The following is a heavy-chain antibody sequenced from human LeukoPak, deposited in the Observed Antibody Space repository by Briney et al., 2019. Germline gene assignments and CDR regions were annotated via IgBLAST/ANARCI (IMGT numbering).Heavy chain of an antibody. Sequence: GGSLRLSCAASGFTFDDYAMHWVRQAPGKGLEWVSYISSSSSTIYYADSVKGRFTISRDNAKNSLYLQMNSLRAEDTAVYYCARVVQLRPKYYFYGMDVWGQGTTVTVSS. J-gene: IGHJ6*02. D-gene: IGHD5-18*01. CDR1: GFTFDDYA. CDR2: ISSSSSTI. CDR3: ARVVQLRPKYYFYGMDV. V-gene: IGHV3-48*01.